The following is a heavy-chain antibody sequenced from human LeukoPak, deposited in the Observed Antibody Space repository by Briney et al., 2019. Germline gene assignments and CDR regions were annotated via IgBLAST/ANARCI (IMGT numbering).Heavy chain of an antibody. CDR1: GFTFSRYA. J-gene: IGHJ4*02. V-gene: IGHV3-23*01. D-gene: IGHD6-19*01. Sequence: GGSLRLSCAASGFTFSRYAMNWVRQAPGKGLEWASVISGSGGSIYYADSVKGRFTISRDNFKNTLYLQMNSLRVEDTAVYYCAKLGSELWGQGTLVTVSS. CDR2: ISGSGGSI. CDR3: AKLGSEL.